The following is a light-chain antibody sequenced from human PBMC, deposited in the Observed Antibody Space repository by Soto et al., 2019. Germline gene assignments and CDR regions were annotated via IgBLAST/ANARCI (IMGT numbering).Light chain of an antibody. CDR2: GAS. J-gene: IGKJ1*01. CDR1: QYISNY. V-gene: IGKV1-39*01. CDR3: QQSYNTPRT. Sequence: DIQMTQSPSSLSASVGDRVTITCRASQYISNYLNWYQQKPGKAPNLLISGASRLQSGVPSRFSGSGSETDFSLTIISLQPEEFATYDCQQSYNTPRTFGQGTKVEIK.